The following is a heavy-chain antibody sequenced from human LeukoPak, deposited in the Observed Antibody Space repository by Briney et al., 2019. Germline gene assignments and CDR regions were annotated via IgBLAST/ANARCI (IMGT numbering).Heavy chain of an antibody. CDR1: GFTFSNYA. V-gene: IGHV3-23*01. CDR3: ATQWSVGGPTWNYMDV. D-gene: IGHD2-15*01. CDR2: TSGGGDTT. J-gene: IGHJ6*03. Sequence: PGGSLRLSCAASGFTFSNYAMTWVPQAPGKGLEWVSGTSGGGDTTHYADSVKGRFTISRDNSKNMVYLQMDSLRAEDTAVYYCATQWSVGGPTWNYMDVWGKGTTVTVSS.